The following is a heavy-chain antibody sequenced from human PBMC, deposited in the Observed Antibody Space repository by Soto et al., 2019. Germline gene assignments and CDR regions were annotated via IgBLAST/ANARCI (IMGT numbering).Heavy chain of an antibody. D-gene: IGHD6-19*01. Sequence: KPSETLSLTCTVSRDSTDTNDYYWTWIRQPPGKGLEWIGCISDSGATYYNPSLEGRLSMSFDTSENHFSLKVTSVTAADTAVYYCARGTYNFWAGSRYYFDFWGQGTPVTVSS. CDR3: ARGTYNFWAGSRYYFDF. CDR2: ISDSGAT. J-gene: IGHJ4*02. V-gene: IGHV4-30-4*01. CDR1: RDSTDTNDYY.